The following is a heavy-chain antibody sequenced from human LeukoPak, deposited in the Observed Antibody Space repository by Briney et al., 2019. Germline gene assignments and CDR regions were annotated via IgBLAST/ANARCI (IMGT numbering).Heavy chain of an antibody. D-gene: IGHD2-15*01. V-gene: IGHV3-23*01. CDR1: GGSISSSSYY. Sequence: GTLSLTCTVSGGSISSSSYYWGWVRQAPGKGLEWVSAMSSSDDGRYYAASVRGRFTISRDTSRSTLYLQMNSLRAEDAAVYYCAKAPVTSCRGAFCYPFDYWGQGTLVTVSS. CDR2: MSSSDDGR. CDR3: AKAPVTSCRGAFCYPFDY. J-gene: IGHJ4*02.